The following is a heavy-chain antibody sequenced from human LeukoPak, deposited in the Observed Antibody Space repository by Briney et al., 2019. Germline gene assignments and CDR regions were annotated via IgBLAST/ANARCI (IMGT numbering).Heavy chain of an antibody. V-gene: IGHV4-34*01. D-gene: IGHD6-13*01. CDR1: GVAFSGYY. J-gene: IGHJ4*02. CDR2: INHSGST. CDR3: ARGSGAAAGPNDY. Sequence: SETLSLTCAVYGVAFSGYYWSWVRQPPGKGLEWVWEINHSGSTNYNPSLKSRVTISVDTSKNQFSLKLSSVTAADTAVYYCARGSGAAAGPNDYWGQGTLVTVSS.